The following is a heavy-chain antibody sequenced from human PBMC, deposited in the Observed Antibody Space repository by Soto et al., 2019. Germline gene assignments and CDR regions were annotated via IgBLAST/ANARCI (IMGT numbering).Heavy chain of an antibody. V-gene: IGHV3-30-3*01. CDR1: GFTFRRYA. Sequence: GGSLRLSCAACGFTFRRYAMEWVRQVPGKGLEWVAVISYDGSTTFYADSVKGRFTISRDNSNNTLFLQMSNLRREDTAAYYCARDQSSTVITSTHGDPWGQGTQVTVSS. J-gene: IGHJ5*02. CDR2: ISYDGSTT. CDR3: ARDQSSTVITSTHGDP. D-gene: IGHD4-17*01.